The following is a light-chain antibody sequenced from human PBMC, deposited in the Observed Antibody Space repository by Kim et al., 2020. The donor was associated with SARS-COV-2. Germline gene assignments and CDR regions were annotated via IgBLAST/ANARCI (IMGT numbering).Light chain of an antibody. Sequence: SYELTQPPSVSVAPGKTARITCGGNNIGSKSVHWYQQKPGQAPVLVIYYDSDRPSGIPERFSGSNSGNTATLTISRVEAGDEADYYCPVWDSSSDHPWV. V-gene: IGLV3-21*04. CDR2: YDS. CDR1: NIGSKS. J-gene: IGLJ3*02. CDR3: PVWDSSSDHPWV.